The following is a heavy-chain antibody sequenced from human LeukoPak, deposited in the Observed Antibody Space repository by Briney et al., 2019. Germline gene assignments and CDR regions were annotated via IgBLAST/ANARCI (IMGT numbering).Heavy chain of an antibody. CDR3: AREGSGNDGMDV. V-gene: IGHV1-8*01. Sequence: GASVKVSCKASGYTFTSYDINWVRQATGQGLEWMGWMIPDSGNTGYAQKFQGRVTMIRNTSISTAYMELTSLRSEDTAVYYCAREGSGNDGMDVWGQGTTVTVSS. J-gene: IGHJ6*02. D-gene: IGHD3-10*01. CDR2: MIPDSGNT. CDR1: GYTFTSYD.